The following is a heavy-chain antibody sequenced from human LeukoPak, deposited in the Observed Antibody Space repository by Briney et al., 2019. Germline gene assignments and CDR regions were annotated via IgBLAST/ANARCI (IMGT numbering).Heavy chain of an antibody. V-gene: IGHV4-59*01. D-gene: IGHD3-10*01. Sequence: SETLSLTCTVSGGSISGYYWSWIRQPPGKGLEWIGYIYYSGSTNYNPSLKSRVTISVDTSKNQFSLKLSSVTAADTAVYYCARGSGRDEELLDYWGQGTLVTVSS. J-gene: IGHJ4*02. CDR1: GGSISGYY. CDR3: ARGSGRDEELLDY. CDR2: IYYSGST.